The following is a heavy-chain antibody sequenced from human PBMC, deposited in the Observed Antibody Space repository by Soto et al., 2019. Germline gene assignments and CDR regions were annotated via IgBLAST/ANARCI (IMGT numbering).Heavy chain of an antibody. CDR3: ARDLRYYYDSSGYDPDAFAI. Sequence: QVQLVQSGAEVKKPGSSVKVSCKASGGTFSSYAISWVRQAPGQGLAWMGGIIPIFGTANYAQKFQGRVTSSADESTSTDDMELSSLRSEYTVVYYWARDLRYYYDSSGYDPDAFAIWGQGTMVTDS. V-gene: IGHV1-69*01. J-gene: IGHJ3*02. CDR2: IIPIFGTA. CDR1: GGTFSSYA. D-gene: IGHD3-22*01.